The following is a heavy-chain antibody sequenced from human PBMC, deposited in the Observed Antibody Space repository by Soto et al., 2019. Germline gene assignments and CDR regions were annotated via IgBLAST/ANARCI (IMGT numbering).Heavy chain of an antibody. J-gene: IGHJ6*02. V-gene: IGHV1-69*06. Sequence: QVQLVQSGAEVKKPGSSVKVSCKASGGTFSSYGVSWVRQAPGQGLEWMGGIIPIFGTPDYPQKFQGRVIITSDISTSTAYKDMSSLRSEDTAVYYCATIAGRPENYYYGMDVWGQGTTVTVSS. CDR3: ATIAGRPENYYYGMDV. CDR2: IIPIFGTP. D-gene: IGHD6-6*01. CDR1: GGTFSSYG.